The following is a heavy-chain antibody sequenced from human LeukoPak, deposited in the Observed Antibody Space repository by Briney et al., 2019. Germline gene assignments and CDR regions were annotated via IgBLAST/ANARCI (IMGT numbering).Heavy chain of an antibody. CDR3: ARGSPPRRNYDSSGYYSYYFDY. CDR2: ISAYNGHT. V-gene: IGHV1-18*01. Sequence: ASVKVSCKASGGTFSSYAVSWVRQAPGQGLEWMGWISAYNGHTKNAQKFQGRVTMTTDTSTSTVNMELRSLRSDDTAVYYCARGSPPRRNYDSSGYYSYYFDYWGQGTLVTVSS. J-gene: IGHJ4*02. D-gene: IGHD3-22*01. CDR1: GGTFSSYA.